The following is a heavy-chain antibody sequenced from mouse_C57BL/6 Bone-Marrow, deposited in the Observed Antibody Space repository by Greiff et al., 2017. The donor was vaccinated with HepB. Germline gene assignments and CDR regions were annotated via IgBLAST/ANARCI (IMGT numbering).Heavy chain of an antibody. CDR1: GFTFSDYG. Sequence: EVKLVESGGGLVKPGGSLKLSCAASGFTFSDYGMHWVRQAPEKGLEWVAYISSGSSTIYYADTVKGRFTISRDNAKNTLFLQMTSLRSEDTAMYYCARMRLRGYAMDYWGQGTSVTVSS. D-gene: IGHD2-4*01. J-gene: IGHJ4*01. CDR2: ISSGSSTI. CDR3: ARMRLRGYAMDY. V-gene: IGHV5-17*01.